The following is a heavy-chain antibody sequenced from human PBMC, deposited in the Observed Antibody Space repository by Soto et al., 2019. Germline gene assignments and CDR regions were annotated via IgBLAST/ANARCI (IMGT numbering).Heavy chain of an antibody. CDR1: GFTFDDYA. V-gene: IGHV3-9*01. J-gene: IGHJ4*02. D-gene: IGHD1-1*01. Sequence: EVQLVESGGGLVQPGRSLRLSCAASGFTFDDYAMHWVRQAPGKGLEWVSGISWNSGSIGYADSVKGRFTISRDNAKNSLYLQMNSLRAEDTALYYCAKDGGLRGHWQTDFDYWGQGTLVTVSS. CDR2: ISWNSGSI. CDR3: AKDGGLRGHWQTDFDY.